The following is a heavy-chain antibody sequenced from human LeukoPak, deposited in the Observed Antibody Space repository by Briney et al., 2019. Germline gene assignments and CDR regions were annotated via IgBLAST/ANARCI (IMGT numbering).Heavy chain of an antibody. V-gene: IGHV1-2*02. Sequence: GASVKVSCTASGHIFTVDSIHWVRQAPGQGLEWLGWVHLNGGGTYRAQKFQGRVTMTTDTSTSTAYMELRSLRSDDTAVYYCARVRITIFGVVDSYTHYYYYMDVWGKGTTVTVSS. CDR2: VHLNGGGT. D-gene: IGHD3-3*01. J-gene: IGHJ6*03. CDR3: ARVRITIFGVVDSYTHYYYYMDV. CDR1: GHIFTVDS.